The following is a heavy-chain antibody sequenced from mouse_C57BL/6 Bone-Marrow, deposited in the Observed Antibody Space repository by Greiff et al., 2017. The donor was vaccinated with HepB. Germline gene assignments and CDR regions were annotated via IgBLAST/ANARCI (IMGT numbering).Heavy chain of an antibody. V-gene: IGHV5-9*01. D-gene: IGHD1-1*02. CDR2: ISGGGGNT. Sequence: EVQRVESGGGLVKPGGSLKLSCAASGFTFSSYTMSWVRQTPEKRLEWVATISGGGGNTYYPDSVKGRFTISRDNAKNTLYLQMSSLRSEDTALYYCARHVPMVRYAMDYWGQGTSVTVSS. CDR3: ARHVPMVRYAMDY. CDR1: GFTFSSYT. J-gene: IGHJ4*01.